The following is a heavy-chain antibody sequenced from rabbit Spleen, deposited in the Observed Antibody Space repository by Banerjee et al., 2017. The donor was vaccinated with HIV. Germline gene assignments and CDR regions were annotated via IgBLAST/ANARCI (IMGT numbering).Heavy chain of an antibody. CDR2: IEPIFGNT. V-gene: IGHV1S7*01. CDR3: VRDQAGYAGFGPFYFNL. Sequence: QLKESGGGLVQPGGSLKLSCKASGFDFSNYGVSWVRQAPGKGLEWIGYIEPIFGNTYYASWAKGRFAISSHNAQNTLYLQMNSLTAADTATYFCVRDQAGYAGFGPFYFNLWGQGTLVTVS. CDR1: GFDFSNYG. J-gene: IGHJ4*01. D-gene: IGHD4-2*01.